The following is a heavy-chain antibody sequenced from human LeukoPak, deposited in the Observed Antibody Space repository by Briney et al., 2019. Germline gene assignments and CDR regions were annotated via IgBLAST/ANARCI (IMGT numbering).Heavy chain of an antibody. D-gene: IGHD3/OR15-3a*01. CDR2: MNPNSGNR. CDR1: GYTFTSSD. Sequence: GASVKVSCKASGYTFTSSDINWVRQATGQGLEWMGWMNPNSGNRGYAQKFQGRVTITGDTSINTAYMELSSLGSEDTAVYYCARSDFRAWNAFDIWGQGTLVTVSS. J-gene: IGHJ3*02. CDR3: ARSDFRAWNAFDI. V-gene: IGHV1-8*03.